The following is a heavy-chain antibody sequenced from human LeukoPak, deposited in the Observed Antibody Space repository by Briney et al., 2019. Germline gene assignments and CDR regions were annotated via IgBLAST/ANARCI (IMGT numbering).Heavy chain of an antibody. J-gene: IGHJ3*02. V-gene: IGHV3-23*01. D-gene: IGHD2-15*01. CDR3: ARDSRGYCSGGSCGHDAFDI. Sequence: GGTLRLSCAASGFTFSGYGMSWVRQAPGKGLEWVSAISGSGGSTYYADSVKGRFTISRDNSKNTLYLQMNSLRAEDTAVYYCARDSRGYCSGGSCGHDAFDIWGQGTMVTVSS. CDR2: ISGSGGST. CDR1: GFTFSGYG.